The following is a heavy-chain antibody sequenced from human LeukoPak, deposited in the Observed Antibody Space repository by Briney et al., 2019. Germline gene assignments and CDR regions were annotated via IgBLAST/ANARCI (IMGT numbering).Heavy chain of an antibody. V-gene: IGHV1-69*04. CDR1: GGTFSSYA. CDR3: AESPLGATSVNFDY. Sequence: SVKVSCKASGGTFSSYAISWVRQAPGQGLEWMGRIIPIFGIANYAQKFQGRVTITADKSTSTAYMELSSLRSEDTAVYYCAESPLGATSVNFDYWGQGTLVTVSS. J-gene: IGHJ4*02. D-gene: IGHD1-26*01. CDR2: IIPIFGIA.